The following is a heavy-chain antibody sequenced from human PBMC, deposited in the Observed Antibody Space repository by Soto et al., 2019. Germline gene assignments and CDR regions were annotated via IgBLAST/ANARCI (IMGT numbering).Heavy chain of an antibody. D-gene: IGHD3-22*01. CDR3: AAGYYDSSGGGYYYYYGMDV. V-gene: IGHV1-58*01. Sequence: GASVKVSCKASGFTFTSSAVQWVRQARGQRLEWIGWIVVGSGNTNCAQKFQERVTITRDMSTSTAYMELSSLRSEDTAVYYCAAGYYDSSGGGYYYYYGMDVWGQGTTVTVSS. J-gene: IGHJ6*02. CDR1: GFTFTSSA. CDR2: IVVGSGNT.